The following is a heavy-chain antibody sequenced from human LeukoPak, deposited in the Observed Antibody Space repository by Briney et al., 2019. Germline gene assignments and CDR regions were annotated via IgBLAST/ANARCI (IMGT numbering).Heavy chain of an antibody. V-gene: IGHV4-4*09. CDR2: IFPSGSI. CDR3: ARRCDETATAAGYYHMDV. Sequence: SETLSLTCTVSGASISSYYWSWFRRPPGKGLEWIAYIFPSGSINFNPSLKSRVSISVDGSKNNFSLDLSSVTAADTAVYYCARRCDETATAAGYYHMDVWGKGTTVTVSS. J-gene: IGHJ6*03. CDR1: GASISSYY. D-gene: IGHD3-22*01.